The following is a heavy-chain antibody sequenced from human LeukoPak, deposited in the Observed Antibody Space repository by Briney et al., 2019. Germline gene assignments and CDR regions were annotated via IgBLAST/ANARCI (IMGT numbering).Heavy chain of an antibody. J-gene: IGHJ4*02. Sequence: GGSLRLSCAASGFTFSSYAMHWVRQAPGKGLEWVAVISYDGSNKYYADSVKGRFTISRDNSKNTLYLQMNSLRAEDTAVCYCAREAGHYYDSSGYFDYWGQGTLVTVSS. D-gene: IGHD3-22*01. V-gene: IGHV3-30-3*01. CDR3: AREAGHYYDSSGYFDY. CDR2: ISYDGSNK. CDR1: GFTFSSYA.